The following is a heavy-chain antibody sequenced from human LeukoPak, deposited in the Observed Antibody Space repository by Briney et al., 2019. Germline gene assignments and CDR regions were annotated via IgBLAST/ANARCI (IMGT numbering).Heavy chain of an antibody. J-gene: IGHJ6*04. CDR1: GGSISSYY. D-gene: IGHD4-17*01. Sequence: SETLSLTCTVSGGSISSYYWSWIRQPPGKGLEWIGYIYYSGSTNYNPSLKSRVTISVDTSKNQFSLKLSSVTAADTAVYYCAMDTDNGEYAGNDVWGKGTTLTVSS. V-gene: IGHV4-59*01. CDR2: IYYSGST. CDR3: AMDTDNGEYAGNDV.